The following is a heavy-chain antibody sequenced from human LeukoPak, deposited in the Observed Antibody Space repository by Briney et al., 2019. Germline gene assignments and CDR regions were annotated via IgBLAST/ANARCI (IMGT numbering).Heavy chain of an antibody. CDR3: TSYYCSGGSCYGP. D-gene: IGHD2-15*01. CDR1: GFTFSGSA. V-gene: IGHV3-73*01. Sequence: GGSLRLSCAASGFTFSGSAMHWVRQASGKGLEWVGRIRSKANSYATAYVASVKGRFTISRDDSKNTAYLQMNSLKTEDTAVYYCTSYYCSGGSCYGPWGLGTLVTVSS. J-gene: IGHJ5*02. CDR2: IRSKANSYAT.